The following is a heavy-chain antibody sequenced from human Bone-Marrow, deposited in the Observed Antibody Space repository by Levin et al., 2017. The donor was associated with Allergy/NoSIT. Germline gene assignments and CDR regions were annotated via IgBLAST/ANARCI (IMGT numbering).Heavy chain of an antibody. J-gene: IGHJ4*02. D-gene: IGHD2-8*01. V-gene: IGHV7-4-1*02. CDR1: GYTFSLYA. Sequence: ASMKVSCKTSGYTFSLYAMNWVRQAPGQRPEWMGWINTNTGSPVYAQGFTRRFVFSLDTSVDTAYLQITNLKPEDSAVYYCVVGQDCGNGLCYYYFDYWGRGTMVTVSS. CDR3: VVGQDCGNGLCYYYFDY. CDR2: INTNTGSP.